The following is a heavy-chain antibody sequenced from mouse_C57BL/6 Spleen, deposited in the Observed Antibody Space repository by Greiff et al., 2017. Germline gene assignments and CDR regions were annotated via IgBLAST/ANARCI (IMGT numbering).Heavy chain of an antibody. V-gene: IGHV7-3*01. J-gene: IGHJ3*01. Sequence: VQLKESGGGLVQPGGSLSLSCAASGFTFTAYYMSWVRQPPGKALEWLGFIRNKANGYTTEYSASVKGRFTISRDNSQSILYLQLIALRAAAIATYDCARTCNSNYEAWFAYWGQGTLVTVSA. CDR1: GFTFTAYY. D-gene: IGHD2-5*01. CDR3: ARTCNSNYEAWFAY. CDR2: IRNKANGYTT.